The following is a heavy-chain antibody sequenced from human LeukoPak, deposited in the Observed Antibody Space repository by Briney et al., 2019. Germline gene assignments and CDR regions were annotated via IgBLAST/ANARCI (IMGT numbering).Heavy chain of an antibody. CDR2: IYSDVSST. CDR1: GFTFSSYW. J-gene: IGHJ4*02. V-gene: IGHV3-74*01. CDR3: TRGATD. D-gene: IGHD5-12*01. Sequence: GGSLRLSCAASGFTFSSYWMSWVRQAPGKGLVWVSRIYSDVSSTSYADSVKGRFTISRDNAKNTLYLQMNSLRAEDTAVYYCTRGATDWGQGTLVTVSS.